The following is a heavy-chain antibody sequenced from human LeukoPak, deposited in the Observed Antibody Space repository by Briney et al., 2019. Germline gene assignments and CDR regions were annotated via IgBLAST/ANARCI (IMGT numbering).Heavy chain of an antibody. Sequence: QPGGSLRLSCAASGFTFSSYEMNWVRQAPGKGLEWVSYISSSGSTIYYADSVKGRFTISRDNAKNSLYLQMNSLRAEDTAVYYCARKWNWNDRNNWFDPWGQGTLVTVSS. CDR3: ARKWNWNDRNNWFDP. CDR2: ISSSGSTI. J-gene: IGHJ5*02. D-gene: IGHD1-1*01. V-gene: IGHV3-48*03. CDR1: GFTFSSYE.